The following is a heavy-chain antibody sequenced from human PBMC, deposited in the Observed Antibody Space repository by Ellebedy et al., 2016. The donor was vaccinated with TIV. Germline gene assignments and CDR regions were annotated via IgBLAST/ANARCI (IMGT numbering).Heavy chain of an antibody. Sequence: GESLKISCRGSGYTFTTYWIGWVRQMPGKGLEWMGIIYPGDSETSYSPSFQGQVTISADKSISTAYLQWSSLKASDSAIYYCARKRYISGWYKDADAFDMWGQGAMVTVSS. D-gene: IGHD6-19*01. CDR3: ARKRYISGWYKDADAFDM. V-gene: IGHV5-51*01. CDR1: GYTFTTYW. J-gene: IGHJ3*02. CDR2: IYPGDSET.